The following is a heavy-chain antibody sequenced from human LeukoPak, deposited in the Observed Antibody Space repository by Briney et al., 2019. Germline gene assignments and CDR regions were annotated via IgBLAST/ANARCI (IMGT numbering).Heavy chain of an antibody. V-gene: IGHV3-53*01. CDR1: GFTISSNY. CDR3: ARTYYSGSGTYQRWFDP. Sequence: QSGGSLRLSCAASGFTISSNYMSWVRQAPGKGLEWVSVIYSGGGTYYADSVRGRFTISRDNSKNTLYLQMDSLRAEDTAVYYCARTYYSGSGTYQRWFDPWGQGTLVTVSS. J-gene: IGHJ5*02. D-gene: IGHD3-10*01. CDR2: IYSGGGT.